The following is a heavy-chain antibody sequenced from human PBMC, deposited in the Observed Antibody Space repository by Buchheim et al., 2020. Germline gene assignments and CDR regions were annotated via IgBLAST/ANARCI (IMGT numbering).Heavy chain of an antibody. Sequence: QVQLQQWGAGLLKPSETLSLTCAVYGGSFSGYYWSWIRQPPGKGLEWIGEINHSGSTNYNPSLKSRVTISVDTSKNQFSLKLSSVTAEDTAVYYCARGLGYCSGASCYTGYYYYDGMDVGGQGTT. CDR3: ARGLGYCSGASCYTGYYYYDGMDV. D-gene: IGHD2-2*02. CDR2: INHSGST. CDR1: GGSFSGYY. J-gene: IGHJ6*02. V-gene: IGHV4-34*01.